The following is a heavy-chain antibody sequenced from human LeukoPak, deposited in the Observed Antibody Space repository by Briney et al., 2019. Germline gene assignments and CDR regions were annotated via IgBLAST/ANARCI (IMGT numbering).Heavy chain of an antibody. CDR3: VRDQHGPGNFDY. V-gene: IGHV1-2*02. CDR2: LNPNSGGT. CDR1: GYTFTGYY. D-gene: IGHD3-10*01. J-gene: IGHJ4*02. Sequence: GASVKVSFKASGYTFTGYYMHWVRQAPGQGLEWVGWLNPNSGGTNYAQKFQGRVTMTRDTSISTAYMELSRLRSDDTAVYYCVRDQHGPGNFDYWGQETLVTVSS.